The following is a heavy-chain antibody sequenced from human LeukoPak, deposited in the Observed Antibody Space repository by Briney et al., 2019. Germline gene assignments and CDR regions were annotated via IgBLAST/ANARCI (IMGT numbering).Heavy chain of an antibody. Sequence: GGSLRLSCAASEFTVSSNYMSWVRQAPGKGLEWVSVIYSGGSTYYADSVKGRFTISRDNSKNTLYLQMNSLRAEDTAVYYCAREVPYGSGSYEANWGQGTLVTVSS. CDR1: EFTVSSNY. V-gene: IGHV3-53*01. J-gene: IGHJ4*02. D-gene: IGHD3-10*01. CDR3: AREVPYGSGSYEAN. CDR2: IYSGGST.